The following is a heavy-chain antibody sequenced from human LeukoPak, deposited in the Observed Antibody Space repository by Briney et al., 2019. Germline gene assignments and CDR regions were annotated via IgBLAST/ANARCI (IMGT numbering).Heavy chain of an antibody. CDR1: EFXFSRYA. J-gene: IGHJ3*01. D-gene: IGHD4-17*01. Sequence: GGSLRLSCAAPEFXFSRYAMTWVRQAPGKGLEWVSSITSRDGRTAYTDSVKGRFTVSRDNSKNTLYLQMNSLRVEDTAVYYCAKDPNGDYVGAFDFWGQGTLVTVSS. V-gene: IGHV3-23*01. CDR3: AKDPNGDYVGAFDF. CDR2: ITSRDGRT.